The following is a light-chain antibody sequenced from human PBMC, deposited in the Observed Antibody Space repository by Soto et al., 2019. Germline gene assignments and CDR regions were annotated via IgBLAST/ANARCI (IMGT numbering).Light chain of an antibody. V-gene: IGKV2-28*01. J-gene: IGKJ1*01. CDR3: MQALQTPPWT. CDR2: LGS. CDR1: QSLLHSNGYNY. Sequence: DIVMTQSPLSLPVTPGEPASISCRSSQSLLHSNGYNYLDWYLQKPGQSPQLLIYLGSNRASGVPDRFSGSGSGTDFTLEISRVEAEAVGVYYCMQALQTPPWTFGQGTKVEIK.